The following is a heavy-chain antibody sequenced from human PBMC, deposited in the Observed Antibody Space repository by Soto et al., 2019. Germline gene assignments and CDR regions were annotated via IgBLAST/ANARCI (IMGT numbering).Heavy chain of an antibody. CDR1: GGSVSSGSYY. Sequence: QVQLQESGPGLVKPSETLSLTCTVSGGSVSSGSYYWSWIRQPPGKGLEWIGYIYYSGSTNYNPSLKSRVSISVDTSKNQYSLKLSSVSAADTAVYYCARDQVVAAAIEDDYDYYGMDVWGQGTTVTVSS. D-gene: IGHD2-2*01. CDR3: ARDQVVAAAIEDDYDYYGMDV. CDR2: IYYSGST. V-gene: IGHV4-61*01. J-gene: IGHJ6*02.